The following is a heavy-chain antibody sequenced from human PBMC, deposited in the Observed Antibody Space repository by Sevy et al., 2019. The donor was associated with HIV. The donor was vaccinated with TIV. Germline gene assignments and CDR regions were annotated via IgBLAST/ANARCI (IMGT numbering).Heavy chain of an antibody. CDR1: GYTFTDYY. CDR2: INPNNGGT. CDR3: ARASHVSGSYTNDY. Sequence: ASVKVSCRASGYTFTDYYLHCVRQAPGQGLEWMGWINPNNGGTEYAQRFQGRVAMTRDTSISTVYMELSRLRSDDTAVNYCARASHVSGSYTNDYWGQGTLVTVSS. D-gene: IGHD3-10*01. V-gene: IGHV1-2*02. J-gene: IGHJ4*02.